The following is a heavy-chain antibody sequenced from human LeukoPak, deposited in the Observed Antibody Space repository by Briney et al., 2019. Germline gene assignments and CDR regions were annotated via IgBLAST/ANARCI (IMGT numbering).Heavy chain of an antibody. J-gene: IGHJ3*02. CDR3: ARVEDCSSTSCYHAFDI. V-gene: IGHV1-69*04. CDR2: IIPILGIA. D-gene: IGHD2-2*01. Sequence: GASVTVSCKASGGTFSSYAISWVRQAPGQGLEWMGRIIPILGIANYAQKFQGRVTITADKSTSTAYMELSSLRSEDTAVYYCARVEDCSSTSCYHAFDIWGQGTMVTVSS. CDR1: GGTFSSYA.